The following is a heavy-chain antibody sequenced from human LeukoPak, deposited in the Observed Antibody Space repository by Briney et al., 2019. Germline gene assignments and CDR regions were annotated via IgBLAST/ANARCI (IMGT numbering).Heavy chain of an antibody. D-gene: IGHD1-26*01. CDR1: GGSITSGGYY. V-gene: IGHV4-31*03. CDR2: IYYRGNT. J-gene: IGHJ4*02. Sequence: SETLSLTCTVSGGSITSGGYYWGWIRQLPGKGLEWVGYIYYRGNTYYNPSLKSRVSISLDTSKNQFSLKLSSVTAADTAVYYCAKGGKWDVTPFDYWGQGTLVTVSS. CDR3: AKGGKWDVTPFDY.